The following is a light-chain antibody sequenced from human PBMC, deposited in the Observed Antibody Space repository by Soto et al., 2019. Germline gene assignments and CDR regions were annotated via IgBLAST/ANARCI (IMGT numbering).Light chain of an antibody. CDR1: SSDVGRYNR. CDR3: SSYAGSSTVV. Sequence: QSVLTQPPSVSGSPGQSVTISCTGTSSDVGRYNRVSWYQQPPGTAPKLMIYEVSSRPSGVPDRFSGSKSGNTASLTISGLRSDDEADYYCSSYAGSSTVVFGGGTKLTVL. V-gene: IGLV2-18*02. CDR2: EVS. J-gene: IGLJ3*02.